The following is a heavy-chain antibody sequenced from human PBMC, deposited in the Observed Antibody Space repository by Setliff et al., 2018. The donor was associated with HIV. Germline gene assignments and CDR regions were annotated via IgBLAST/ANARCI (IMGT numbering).Heavy chain of an antibody. D-gene: IGHD2-21*01. CDR1: GASISTGEYY. V-gene: IGHV4-30-4*01. Sequence: SETLSLTCSVSGASISTGEYYWSWVRQYPGRGLEWIGYIYHTGGTSYNPSLRSRLSVSLDTSRNQFSLKLTSVTAADTAIYYCARYHIGGIQYFQHWGQGALVTV. CDR2: IYHTGGT. J-gene: IGHJ1*01. CDR3: ARYHIGGIQYFQH.